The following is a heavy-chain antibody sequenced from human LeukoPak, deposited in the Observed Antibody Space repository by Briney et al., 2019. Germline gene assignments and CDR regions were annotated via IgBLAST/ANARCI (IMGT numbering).Heavy chain of an antibody. V-gene: IGHV1-2*02. CDR3: ARVLEYYYDSSGYYYEDY. J-gene: IGHJ4*02. D-gene: IGHD3-22*01. Sequence: GASVNVSRKASGYTFTGNYMHWVRHGPGQGLEWMGWINPNSGGTNYAQKFQGRVTMTRDTSISTAYMALSRLRSDDTAVYYCARVLEYYYDSSGYYYEDYWGQGTLVTVSS. CDR2: INPNSGGT. CDR1: GYTFTGNY.